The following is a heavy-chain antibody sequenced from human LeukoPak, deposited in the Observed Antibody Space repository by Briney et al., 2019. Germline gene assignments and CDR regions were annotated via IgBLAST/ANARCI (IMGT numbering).Heavy chain of an antibody. D-gene: IGHD5-12*01. Sequence: QPGRSLRLSCTAPGVTVVDYFMSWVRQAPGKGLEWVGFIRTKAYGGTTEYAASVKGRFSISRDDSNSIAYLQMNSLKTEDTAVYFCTRVYSRYAPGPFFECWGQGTLVTVSS. CDR2: IRTKAYGGTT. CDR1: GVTVVDYF. CDR3: TRVYSRYAPGPFFEC. J-gene: IGHJ4*02. V-gene: IGHV3-49*04.